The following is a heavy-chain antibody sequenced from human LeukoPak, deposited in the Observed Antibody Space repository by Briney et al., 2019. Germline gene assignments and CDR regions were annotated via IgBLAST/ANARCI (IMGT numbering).Heavy chain of an antibody. D-gene: IGHD2-21*02. Sequence: ASVKVSCKASGYAFTSYDINWVRQATGQGLEWMGWMNPNSGDTGYAQKFQGRVTITRNTSISTAYMELSSLRSEDTAVYYCARGVRGKGKGYRVTDYYYYMDVWGKGTTVTVSS. CDR3: ARGVRGKGKGYRVTDYYYYMDV. CDR2: MNPNSGDT. CDR1: GYAFTSYD. J-gene: IGHJ6*03. V-gene: IGHV1-8*03.